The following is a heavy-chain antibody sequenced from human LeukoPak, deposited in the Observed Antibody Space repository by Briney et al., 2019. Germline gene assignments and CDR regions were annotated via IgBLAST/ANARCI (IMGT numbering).Heavy chain of an antibody. CDR3: ARGLKPYCTNGVCYTGDF. J-gene: IGHJ4*02. V-gene: IGHV4-34*01. CDR1: GGSLSGFY. CDR2: MNPSGRT. D-gene: IGHD2-8*01. Sequence: SETLSLTCGVYGGSLSGFYWNWIRRPPGKGLEWIGEMNPSGRTTYNPSLKSRASMSLDTSKNQFSLKLSSVTAADTAVYYCARGLKPYCTNGVCYTGDFWGQGTLVTVSP.